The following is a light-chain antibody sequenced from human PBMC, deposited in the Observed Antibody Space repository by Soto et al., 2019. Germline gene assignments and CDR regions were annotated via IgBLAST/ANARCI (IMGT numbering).Light chain of an antibody. J-gene: IGLJ1*01. CDR2: AVT. CDR1: SSDAGGQNY. Sequence: QSALTQPPSASGSPGQSVAMSCTGTSSDAGGQNYVSWYQQHPGKAPKLIIYAVTERPSGVPDRFSGSKSGNTASLTVSGLQTEDEADYYCSSHAGNNNYVFGTGTKVTVL. V-gene: IGLV2-8*01. CDR3: SSHAGNNNYV.